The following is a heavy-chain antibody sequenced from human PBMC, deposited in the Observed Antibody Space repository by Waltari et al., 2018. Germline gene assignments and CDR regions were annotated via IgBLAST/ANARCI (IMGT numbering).Heavy chain of an antibody. CDR3: ARGNVGRYFGDSKVSYYCMDV. CDR1: GGSFSGYY. D-gene: IGHD3-10*01. CDR2: IEHRGSS. V-gene: IGHV4-34*01. Sequence: QVQLQQWGAGLLKPSETLSLTCAVYGGSFSGYYWSWVRQPPGKGLEWIGEIEHRGSSYYNPSLKRRGTVSVDASKRQFSLKLSSVTAADTAVYYCARGNVGRYFGDSKVSYYCMDVWGQGTTVTVSS. J-gene: IGHJ6*02.